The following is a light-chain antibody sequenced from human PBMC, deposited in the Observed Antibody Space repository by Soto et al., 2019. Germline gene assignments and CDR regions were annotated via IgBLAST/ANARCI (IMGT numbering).Light chain of an antibody. Sequence: ELVLTQSPGTLSLSPGERATLSCRASQSVSSIYLAWYQQKPGQAPRLLIYGASSRATGIPDRFSGSGSGTDFTLTISRLEPEDFAVYYCQQYGSSRWTFGQGTKVDIK. J-gene: IGKJ1*01. CDR1: QSVSSIY. V-gene: IGKV3-20*01. CDR3: QQYGSSRWT. CDR2: GAS.